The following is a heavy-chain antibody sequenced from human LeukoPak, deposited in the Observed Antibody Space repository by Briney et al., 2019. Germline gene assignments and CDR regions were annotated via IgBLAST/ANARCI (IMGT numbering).Heavy chain of an antibody. D-gene: IGHD6-19*01. J-gene: IGHJ4*02. Sequence: SETLSLTCTVSGGSISSYYWSWIRQPPGKGLEWIGYIYYSGSTNYNPSLKSRVTISVDTSKNQFSLKLSSVTAADTAVYYCARGGSSGWYRGFFDYWGQGTLVTVSS. CDR2: IYYSGST. CDR3: ARGGSSGWYRGFFDY. V-gene: IGHV4-59*01. CDR1: GGSISSYY.